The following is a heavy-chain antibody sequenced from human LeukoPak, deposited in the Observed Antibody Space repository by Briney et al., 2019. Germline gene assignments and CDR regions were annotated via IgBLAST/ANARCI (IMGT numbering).Heavy chain of an antibody. Sequence: SSVKVSCKASGGTFSSYAISWVRQAPGQGLEWMGGTIPIFGTANYAQKFQGRVTITTDESTSTAYMELSSLRSEDTAVYYCARDVPGWFDPWGQGTLVTVSS. CDR1: GGTFSSYA. V-gene: IGHV1-69*05. J-gene: IGHJ5*02. CDR3: ARDVPGWFDP. CDR2: TIPIFGTA.